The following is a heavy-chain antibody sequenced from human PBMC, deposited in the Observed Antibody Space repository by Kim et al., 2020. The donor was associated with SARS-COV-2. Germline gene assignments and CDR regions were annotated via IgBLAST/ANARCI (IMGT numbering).Heavy chain of an antibody. V-gene: IGHV4-39*01. CDR1: GGSISGSGYN. J-gene: IGHJ6*01. Sequence: SETLSLTCTVSGGSISGSGYNWAWIRQPPGKGREWIVTVYYTSSTYPNPSLKSTVTIYADTNKIQLTLRLRTVTAAATAYYSCARLRRGWG. D-gene: IGHD3-16*01. CDR3: ARLRRG. CDR2: VYYTSST.